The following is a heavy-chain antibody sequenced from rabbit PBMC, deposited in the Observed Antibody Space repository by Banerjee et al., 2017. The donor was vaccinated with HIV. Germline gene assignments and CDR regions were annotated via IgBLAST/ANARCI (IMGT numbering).Heavy chain of an antibody. CDR1: GFSFSNYYY. J-gene: IGHJ4*01. CDR3: ARDGYAGHGYPNL. V-gene: IGHV1S45*01. Sequence: QEQLEESGGDLVKPEGSLTLTCTASGFSFSNYYYMCWVRQAPGKGLEWIACIYAGSTGTTYYASWAKGRFTISKTSSTTVTLQMTSLTAADTATYFCARDGYAGHGYPNLWGPGTLVTVS. CDR2: IYAGSTGTT. D-gene: IGHD4-2*01.